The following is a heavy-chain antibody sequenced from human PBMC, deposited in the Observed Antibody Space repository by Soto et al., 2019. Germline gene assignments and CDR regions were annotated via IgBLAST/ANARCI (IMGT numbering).Heavy chain of an antibody. CDR1: GFTFSSFE. Sequence: WGSLRLSCAADGFTFSSFEMNWVRQAPGKGLEWIAHISASVVTKYYADSVKDRFSISRDNSKNLLHLQLRSLRVDDTATYYCARADALYYESLLLWGRGTKVTVSS. CDR2: ISASVVTK. V-gene: IGHV3-48*03. J-gene: IGHJ4*02. D-gene: IGHD3-16*01. CDR3: ARADALYYESLLL.